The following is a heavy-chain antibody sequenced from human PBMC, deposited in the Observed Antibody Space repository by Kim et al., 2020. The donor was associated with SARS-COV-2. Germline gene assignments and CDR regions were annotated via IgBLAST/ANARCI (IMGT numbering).Heavy chain of an antibody. CDR3: ARVQLAAANAFDL. V-gene: IGHV3-11*06. D-gene: IGHD6-25*01. J-gene: IGHJ3*01. Sequence: NNTDPVKGRFTNSRDNAKTSLYLEMSSLRAEDTAVYYCARVQLAAANAFDLWGQGTMVTVSS.